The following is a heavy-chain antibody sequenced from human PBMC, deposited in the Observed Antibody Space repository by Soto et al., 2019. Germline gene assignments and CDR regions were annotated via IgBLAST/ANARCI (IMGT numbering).Heavy chain of an antibody. Sequence: ASVKVSCKASGYTFTSYDINWVRQATGQGLEWMGWMNPNSGNTGYAQKFQGRVTMTRNTSISTAYMELSSLRSEDTAVYYCARGPYYDFWSGYYGAPDFYYYYYMDVWGKGTTVTVS. D-gene: IGHD3-3*01. CDR3: ARGPYYDFWSGYYGAPDFYYYYYMDV. CDR1: GYTFTSYD. CDR2: MNPNSGNT. V-gene: IGHV1-8*01. J-gene: IGHJ6*03.